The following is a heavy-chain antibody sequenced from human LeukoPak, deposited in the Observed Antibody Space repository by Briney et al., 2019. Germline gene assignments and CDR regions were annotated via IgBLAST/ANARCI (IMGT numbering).Heavy chain of an antibody. Sequence: GGSLRLSCAASGFTFSTYAMYWVRQAPGKGLEWVSTISNSGGATFYADSVKGRFTISRENSKNTLYLQMNSLRADDTAVYYCASGKMVEGSSALDMWGQGTMVTVSS. J-gene: IGHJ3*02. V-gene: IGHV3-23*01. D-gene: IGHD2-2*01. CDR1: GFTFSTYA. CDR2: ISNSGGAT. CDR3: ASGKMVEGSSALDM.